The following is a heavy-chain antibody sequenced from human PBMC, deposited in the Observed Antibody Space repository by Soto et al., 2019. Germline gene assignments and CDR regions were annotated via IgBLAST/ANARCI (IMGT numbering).Heavy chain of an antibody. CDR1: GGTFSNYA. Sequence: QVQLVQSGAEVKKPGSSVKVSCKASGGTFSNYAFSWVRQAPGQGLEWMGGIIPTFVTAKYAQKFQGRVTITADESTNTVYMDLSSLRSEDTAIYYCARWAGSRWYGPFDYWGQGTRVTVSS. CDR2: IIPTFVTA. D-gene: IGHD6-13*01. V-gene: IGHV1-69*12. J-gene: IGHJ4*02. CDR3: ARWAGSRWYGPFDY.